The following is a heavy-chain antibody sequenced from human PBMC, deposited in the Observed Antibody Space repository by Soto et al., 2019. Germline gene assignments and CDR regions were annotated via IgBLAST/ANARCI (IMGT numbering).Heavy chain of an antibody. CDR3: ARTKCSGGSCYSWYLDY. CDR1: GGTITTGGYY. V-gene: IGHV4-31*11. CDR2: RYYSEST. D-gene: IGHD2-15*01. J-gene: IGHJ4*02. Sequence: PSGTLSLTCAVSGGTITTGGYYWSWIRQLQGKGLEWIGHRYYSESTYYNPSLKRRGSITLDTSKNQFSQKLSFVTAADTVMYYCARTKCSGGSCYSWYLDYWGQGTPVTVSS.